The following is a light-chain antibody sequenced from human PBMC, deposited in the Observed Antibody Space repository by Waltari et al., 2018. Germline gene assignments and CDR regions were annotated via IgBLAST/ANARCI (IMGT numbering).Light chain of an antibody. J-gene: IGKJ4*01. Sequence: DVQVTQSPSSLSASVGDSVTITCRTSQDIDRYLIWYQQKPGNAPKLLIYAASYLPSGVPSRFSGSGSGTDFSLTISSLQPEDFAVYYCQQNYRTPTFGGGTKVEVK. V-gene: IGKV1-39*01. CDR2: AAS. CDR1: QDIDRY. CDR3: QQNYRTPT.